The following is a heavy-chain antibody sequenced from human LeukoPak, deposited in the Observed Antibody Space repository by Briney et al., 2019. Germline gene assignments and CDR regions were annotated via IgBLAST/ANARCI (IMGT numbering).Heavy chain of an antibody. CDR1: GGSFSGYF. J-gene: IGHJ4*02. CDR3: ARGGCSGGSCYQLDFDY. Sequence: SETLSLTCAVYGGSFSGYFWGWIRQPPGKGLEWIGEINHSGSTNYNPSLKSRVTISVDTSKNQFSLKLSSVTAADTAVYYCARGGCSGGSCYQLDFDYWGQGTLVTVSS. V-gene: IGHV4-34*01. CDR2: INHSGST. D-gene: IGHD2-15*01.